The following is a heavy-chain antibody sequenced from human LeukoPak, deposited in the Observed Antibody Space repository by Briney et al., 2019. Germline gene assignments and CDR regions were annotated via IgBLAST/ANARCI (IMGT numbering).Heavy chain of an antibody. J-gene: IGHJ3*02. D-gene: IGHD5-12*01. CDR3: AKGGYSGYDLDAFDM. CDR2: KRSDGKTK. V-gene: IGHV3-30*02. Sequence: PGGSLRLSCEASGFTFRNYGMHWVRQAPGKGLEWVAFKRSDGKTKYNEDSVKGRFTISRDESKNTLCLQMSSLRPEDTAMYYCAKGGYSGYDLDAFDMWGHGTRVIVSS. CDR1: GFTFRNYG.